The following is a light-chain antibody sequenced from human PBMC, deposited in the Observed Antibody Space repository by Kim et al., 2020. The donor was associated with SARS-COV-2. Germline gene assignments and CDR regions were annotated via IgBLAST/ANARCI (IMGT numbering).Light chain of an antibody. J-gene: IGKJ5*01. V-gene: IGKV1-8*01. CDR1: EDISTY. CDR3: QQYYESVT. CDR2: SAS. Sequence: AIRMTQSPASRSASVGDRVTITCRASEDISTYVAWYQQKPGKAPNLLIYSASTLQNGVPSRFSGSGSGTDFTLTIRSLQSEDFATYYCQQYYESVTFGQGTRLEIK.